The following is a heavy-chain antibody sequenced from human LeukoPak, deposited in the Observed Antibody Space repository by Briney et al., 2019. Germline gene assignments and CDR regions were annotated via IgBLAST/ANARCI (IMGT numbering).Heavy chain of an antibody. D-gene: IGHD3-22*01. Sequence: GGSLTLSCAASGFTFDDYGMSWVRQAPGKGLEWVSGINWNGGSTGYAVSVKGRLTISRDNAKNSLYLQMNSLRAEDTALYYCARDPYDSSGYRTYYFDYWGQGTLVTVSS. CDR2: INWNGGST. V-gene: IGHV3-20*04. CDR1: GFTFDDYG. CDR3: ARDPYDSSGYRTYYFDY. J-gene: IGHJ4*02.